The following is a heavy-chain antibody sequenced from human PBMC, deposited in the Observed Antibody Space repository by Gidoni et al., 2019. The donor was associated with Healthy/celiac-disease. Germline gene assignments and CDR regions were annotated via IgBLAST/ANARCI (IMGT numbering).Heavy chain of an antibody. CDR3: ARVSSRSWYGDAFDI. J-gene: IGHJ3*02. D-gene: IGHD6-13*01. CDR1: GFTVSSNC. V-gene: IGHV3-53*01. Sequence: EVQLVESGGGLIQPGGSLRLSCAAPGFTVSSNCMGWVRQAPGKGLEWVSVIYGGGSTYYADSVKGQFTISRDNSKNTLYLQMNSRRAENTAVYYCARVSSRSWYGDAFDIWGQGTMVTVSS. CDR2: IYGGGST.